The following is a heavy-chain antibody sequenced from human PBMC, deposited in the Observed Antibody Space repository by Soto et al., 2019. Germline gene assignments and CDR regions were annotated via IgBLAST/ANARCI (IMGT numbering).Heavy chain of an antibody. CDR2: IYSGGST. CDR1: GFTVSSNY. V-gene: IGHV3-53*01. Sequence: GSLRLSCAASGFTVSSNYMSWVRQAPGKGLEWVSVIYSGGSTYYADSVKGRFTISRDNSKNTLYLQMNSLRAEDTAVYYCARDKHYYGMDVWGQGTTVTVSS. CDR3: ARDKHYYGMDV. J-gene: IGHJ6*02.